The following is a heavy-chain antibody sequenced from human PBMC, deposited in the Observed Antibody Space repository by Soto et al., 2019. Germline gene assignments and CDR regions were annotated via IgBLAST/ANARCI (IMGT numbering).Heavy chain of an antibody. CDR2: IFYSGST. J-gene: IGHJ6*02. V-gene: IGHV4-39*07. CDR1: GGSISSSSYY. Sequence: SETLSLTCTVSGGSISSSSYYWGWIRQPPGKGLEWIGRIFYSGSTYYNPSLKSRDTISVDTSKNHFSLKLSSVTAADTAVYYCAREGSCSSTSGYVNYYYYGMDVWGQGTTVTVSS. CDR3: AREGSCSSTSGYVNYYYYGMDV. D-gene: IGHD2-2*01.